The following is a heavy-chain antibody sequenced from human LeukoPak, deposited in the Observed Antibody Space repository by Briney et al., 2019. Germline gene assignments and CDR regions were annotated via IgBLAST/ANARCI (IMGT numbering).Heavy chain of an antibody. CDR3: ASGRGYSYGYYYYYYMDV. J-gene: IGHJ6*03. D-gene: IGHD5-18*01. Sequence: SETLSLTCAVYGGSFSGYYWSWIRQPPGKGLEWIGEINHSGSTNYNPSLKSRVTISVDTSKNQFSLKLSSVPAADTAVYYCASGRGYSYGYYYYYYMDVWGKGTTVTVSS. CDR2: INHSGST. CDR1: GGSFSGYY. V-gene: IGHV4-34*01.